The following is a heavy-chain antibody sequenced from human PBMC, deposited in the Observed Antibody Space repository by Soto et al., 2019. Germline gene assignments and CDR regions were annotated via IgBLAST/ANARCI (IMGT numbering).Heavy chain of an antibody. J-gene: IGHJ4*02. Sequence: EVQLVESGGGLVQPGGSLGLSCAASGFTVSTKYRSWVRQAPGKGLEWVSVIYSGGSTFYADSVRGRFTISRDNSKNTVNLQMNSLRAEDTAVYYCARDPWAADYWGQGTLVTVSS. CDR3: ARDPWAADY. D-gene: IGHD3-16*01. CDR2: IYSGGST. V-gene: IGHV3-66*01. CDR1: GFTVSTKY.